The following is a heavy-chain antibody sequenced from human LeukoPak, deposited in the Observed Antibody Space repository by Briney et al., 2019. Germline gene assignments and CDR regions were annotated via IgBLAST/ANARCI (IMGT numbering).Heavy chain of an antibody. Sequence: KPSETLSLTCTVSGGSISSSLYSWGWIRQPPGKGLEWIGHIYYGGNTYYNPSLKSRVTISVDTSKNQFSLKLSSVTAADTAVYYCASTSSRGYNYWGQGTLVTVSS. CDR2: IYYGGNT. V-gene: IGHV4-39*07. D-gene: IGHD6-19*01. J-gene: IGHJ4*02. CDR3: ASTSSRGYNY. CDR1: GGSISSSLYS.